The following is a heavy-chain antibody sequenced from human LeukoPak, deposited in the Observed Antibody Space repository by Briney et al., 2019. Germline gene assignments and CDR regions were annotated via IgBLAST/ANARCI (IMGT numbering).Heavy chain of an antibody. D-gene: IGHD6-13*01. J-gene: IGHJ4*02. CDR2: ISGSGGST. CDR1: GFTFSSYA. CDR3: AKGARSSSWLSYFDY. Sequence: GGSLRLSCAASGFTFSSYAMSWDRQAPGKGLEWVSAISGSGGSTYYADSVKGRFTISRDNSKNTLYLQMNSLRAEDTAVYYCAKGARSSSWLSYFDYWGQGTLVTVSS. V-gene: IGHV3-23*01.